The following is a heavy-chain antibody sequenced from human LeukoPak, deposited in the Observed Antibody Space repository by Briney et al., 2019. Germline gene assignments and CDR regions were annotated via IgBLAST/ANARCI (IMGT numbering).Heavy chain of an antibody. J-gene: IGHJ4*02. CDR1: GFTFSSYW. V-gene: IGHV3-7*01. Sequence: PGGSLRLSCAASGFTFSSYWMSWVRQAPGKGLEWVANIKQDGSEKYYVDSVKGRFTISRDNAKNSLYLQMNSLRAEDTAVYYCARADGHWSYYFDYWGQGTLVTVSS. D-gene: IGHD4-17*01. CDR3: ARADGHWSYYFDY. CDR2: IKQDGSEK.